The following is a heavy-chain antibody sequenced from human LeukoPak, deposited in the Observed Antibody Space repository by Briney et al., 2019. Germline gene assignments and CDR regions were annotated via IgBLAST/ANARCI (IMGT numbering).Heavy chain of an antibody. D-gene: IGHD3-16*01. Sequence: PGGSLRLSCAGSGFTFSNYNMNWVRQAPGKGLEWVSYISSSGSTIYYADSVKGRFTISRDNAKNSLYLQMNSLRAEDTAVYYCARDLYGYYAFHYWGQGTLVTVSS. CDR1: GFTFSNYN. J-gene: IGHJ4*02. CDR2: ISSSGSTI. CDR3: ARDLYGYYAFHY. V-gene: IGHV3-48*04.